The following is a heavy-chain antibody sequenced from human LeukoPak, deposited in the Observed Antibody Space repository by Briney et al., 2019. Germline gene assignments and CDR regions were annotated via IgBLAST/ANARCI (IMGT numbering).Heavy chain of an antibody. Sequence: ASVKISCKASGYTFTDYYMHWVQQAPGKGLEWMGRVDPEDGETIYAEKFQGGVTITADTSTDTAYMELSSLRSEDTAVYYCAPSQTSSSFGNWFDPWGQGTLVTVSS. CDR3: APSQTSSSFGNWFDP. CDR2: VDPEDGET. J-gene: IGHJ5*02. D-gene: IGHD6-13*01. CDR1: GYTFTDYY. V-gene: IGHV1-69-2*01.